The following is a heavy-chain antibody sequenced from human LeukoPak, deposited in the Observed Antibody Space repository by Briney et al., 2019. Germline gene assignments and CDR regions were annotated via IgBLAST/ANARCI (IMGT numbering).Heavy chain of an antibody. V-gene: IGHV4-34*01. Sequence: SETLSLTCAVYGGSFSGYYWSWIRQPPGKGLEWIGEINHSESTNYNPSLKSRVTISVDTSKNQFSLKLSSVTAADTAVYYCARGKVSGDYVWGSYRSTFDYWGQGTLVTVSS. CDR3: ARGKVSGDYVWGSYRSTFDY. J-gene: IGHJ4*02. CDR1: GGSFSGYY. D-gene: IGHD3-16*02. CDR2: INHSEST.